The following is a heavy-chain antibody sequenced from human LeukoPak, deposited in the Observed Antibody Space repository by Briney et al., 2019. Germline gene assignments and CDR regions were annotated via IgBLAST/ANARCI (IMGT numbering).Heavy chain of an antibody. CDR3: ARVDLIVGATSDYYYGMDV. D-gene: IGHD1-26*01. J-gene: IGHJ6*02. CDR1: GGSISSYY. V-gene: IGHV4-59*01. CDR2: IYYSGST. Sequence: SETLSLTCTVSGGSISSYYWSWIRQPPGKGLEWIGYIYYSGSTNYNPSLKSRVTISVDTSKNQFSLKLSSVTAADTAVYYCARVDLIVGATSDYYYGMDVWGQGTTVTVSS.